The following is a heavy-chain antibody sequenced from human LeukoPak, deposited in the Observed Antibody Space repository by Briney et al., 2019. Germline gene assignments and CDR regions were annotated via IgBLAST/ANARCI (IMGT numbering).Heavy chain of an antibody. Sequence: GASVKVSCKTSGFTFTTYAISWVRQAPRLGLECMGWISAYNGDTNYARNVQDRVTMTTDTSTSTAYLELRNLRSDDTAVYFCASYRNGAFDIWGQGTTITVSS. D-gene: IGHD1-14*01. J-gene: IGHJ3*02. CDR3: ASYRNGAFDI. V-gene: IGHV1-18*01. CDR2: ISAYNGDT. CDR1: GFTFTTYA.